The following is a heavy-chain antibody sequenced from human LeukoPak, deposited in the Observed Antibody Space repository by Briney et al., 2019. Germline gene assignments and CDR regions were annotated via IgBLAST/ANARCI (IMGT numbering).Heavy chain of an antibody. CDR3: ARAPYRGGTGVDV. V-gene: IGHV5-51*01. CDR2: VYPGDSDT. Sequence: GGALEISLKASGYSFTTYWIAWGRQVPGKGLGGRGSVYPGDSDTRYSPSFQGHVTISADKATNTAYLHWSSLEASDTAMYYCARAPYRGGTGVDVWGQGTTVTVSS. D-gene: IGHD1-1*01. CDR1: GYSFTTYW. J-gene: IGHJ6*02.